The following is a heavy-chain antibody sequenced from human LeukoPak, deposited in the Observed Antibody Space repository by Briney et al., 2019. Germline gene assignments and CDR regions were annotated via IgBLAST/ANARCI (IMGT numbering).Heavy chain of an antibody. CDR1: GFTFSSYA. J-gene: IGHJ4*02. Sequence: GGSLRLSCAASGFTFSSYAMTWVRQAPGKGLEWVSTVSISGGGSYYADSVEGRFTISRDNSKNSLFLQMNSLRDEDTAVYFCARKMALWGQGTLVTVSS. CDR3: ARKMAL. D-gene: IGHD5-24*01. V-gene: IGHV3-23*01. CDR2: VSISGGGS.